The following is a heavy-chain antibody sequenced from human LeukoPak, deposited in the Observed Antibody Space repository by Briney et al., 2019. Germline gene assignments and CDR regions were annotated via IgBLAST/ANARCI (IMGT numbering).Heavy chain of an antibody. CDR2: IIPIFGTA. Sequence: GASVKVSCKASGGTFSSYAISWVRQAPGQGLEWMGGIIPIFGTANYAQKCQGRVTITADESTSTAYMELSSLRSEDTAVYYCAPLLPSDAFDIWGQGTMVTVSS. D-gene: IGHD2-21*02. CDR3: APLLPSDAFDI. CDR1: GGTFSSYA. V-gene: IGHV1-69*13. J-gene: IGHJ3*02.